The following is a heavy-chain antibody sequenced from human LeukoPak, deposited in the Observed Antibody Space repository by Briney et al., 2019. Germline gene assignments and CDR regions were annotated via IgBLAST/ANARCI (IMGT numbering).Heavy chain of an antibody. V-gene: IGHV3-23*01. J-gene: IGHJ4*02. D-gene: IGHD1-26*01. Sequence: GSLRLSCAASGFTFSSYAMHWVRQVSGKGLEWGSGNNGNGGSTYYADSVKGRFTISRDDSKNTLYPQMTSLRADDTAVYYCAKAYSASPGGYFDYWGQGALVTVSS. CDR2: NNGNGGST. CDR3: AKAYSASPGGYFDY. CDR1: GFTFSSYA.